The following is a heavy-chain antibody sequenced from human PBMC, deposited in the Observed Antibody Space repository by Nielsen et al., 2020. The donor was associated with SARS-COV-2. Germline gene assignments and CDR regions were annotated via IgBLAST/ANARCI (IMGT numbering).Heavy chain of an antibody. CDR1: GGSISSYY. D-gene: IGHD3-3*01. V-gene: IGHV4-59*12. CDR2: IYYSGST. J-gene: IGHJ4*02. CDR3: ARDSRGEARFLEWLLYHFDY. Sequence: GSLRLSCTVSGGSISSYYWSWIRQPPGKGLEWIGYIYYSGSTNYNPSLKSRVTISVDTSKNQFSLKLSSVTAADTAVYYCARDSRGEARFLEWLLYHFDYWGQGTLVTVSS.